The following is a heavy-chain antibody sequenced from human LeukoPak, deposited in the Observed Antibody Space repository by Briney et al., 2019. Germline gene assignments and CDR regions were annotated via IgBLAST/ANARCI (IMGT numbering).Heavy chain of an antibody. V-gene: IGHV1-2*02. Sequence: ASVKVSCKASGYTFTGYYIHGVRQAPGQGLEWMGWINPNSGGTNYAQKFQGRVTMTRDTSISTAHMELSMLTSDATAVYYGARELDYGIFGVVRNPVGYTWFDPWGQGTLVTVSS. CDR2: INPNSGGT. D-gene: IGHD3-3*01. CDR1: GYTFTGYY. J-gene: IGHJ5*02. CDR3: ARELDYGIFGVVRNPVGYTWFDP.